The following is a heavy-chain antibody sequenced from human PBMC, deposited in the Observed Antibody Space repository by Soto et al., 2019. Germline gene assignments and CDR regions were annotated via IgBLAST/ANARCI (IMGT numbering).Heavy chain of an antibody. V-gene: IGHV4-30-4*01. CDR2: IYYSGST. CDR1: GGSISSGDYY. CDR3: ARANYGAPDY. J-gene: IGHJ4*02. D-gene: IGHD4-17*01. Sequence: QVQLQESGPGLVKPSQTLSLTCTVSGGSISSGDYYWSWIRQPPGKGLEWIGYIYYSGSTYYNPSLKNRVTLSVDTSKNQFSLQLSSAAAAATAVYSCARANYGAPDYWGQGTLVTVSS.